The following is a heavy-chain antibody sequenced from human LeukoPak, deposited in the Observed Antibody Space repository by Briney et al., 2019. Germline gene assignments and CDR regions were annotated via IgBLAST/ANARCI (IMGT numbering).Heavy chain of an antibody. D-gene: IGHD4-17*01. CDR1: GGSISSYY. Sequence: SETLSLTCTVSGGSISSYYWSWIRQPPGKGLEWIGGIYYSGSTKYNPSLQTRVTISADTSKNQFSLKLSSVTAAHTDVYYCARVSDYGDYVGYWGQGNLVTVSS. CDR3: ARVSDYGDYVGY. CDR2: IYYSGST. J-gene: IGHJ4*02. V-gene: IGHV4-59*01.